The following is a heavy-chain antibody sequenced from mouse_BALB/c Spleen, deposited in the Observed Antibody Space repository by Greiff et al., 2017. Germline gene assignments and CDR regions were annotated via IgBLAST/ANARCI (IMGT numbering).Heavy chain of an antibody. J-gene: IGHJ3*01. CDR3: TRDGSGADGAY. Sequence: EVQLVESGGGLVKPGGSLKLSCAASGFTFSSYTMSLVRQTPETRLEWVATSSSGGSYTYYPDSVMGRFTSSRDNAKNTLYLQMSSLKSEDTAMYYCTRDGSGADGAYWGQGTLVTVSA. D-gene: IGHD2-3*01. CDR2: SSSGGSYT. V-gene: IGHV5-6-4*01. CDR1: GFTFSSYT.